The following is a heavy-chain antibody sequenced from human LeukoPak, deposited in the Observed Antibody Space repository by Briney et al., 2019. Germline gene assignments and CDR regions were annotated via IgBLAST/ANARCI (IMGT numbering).Heavy chain of an antibody. CDR3: ARDLWVGPLGSPFDY. J-gene: IGHJ4*02. D-gene: IGHD1-26*01. CDR1: GYTFTSYY. Sequence: ASVKVSCKASGYTFTSYYMHWVRQAPGQGLEWMGIINPSGGSTSYAQKFQGRVTMTRDMSTSTVYMELSSLRSEDTAVYYCARDLWVGPLGSPFDYWGQGALVTVSS. V-gene: IGHV1-46*01. CDR2: INPSGGST.